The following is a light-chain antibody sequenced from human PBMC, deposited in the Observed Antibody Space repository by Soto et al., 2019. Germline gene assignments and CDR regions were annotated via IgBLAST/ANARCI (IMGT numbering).Light chain of an antibody. CDR2: WAS. J-gene: IGKJ1*01. Sequence: DIVMTQSPDSLAVSLGERATINCKSSQSVLSTSNNERYLAWYQHKPGQPPKLLISWASTRESGVPDRLSGSGSGTDFTLTISSLQAEDVAVYYCQQYYSTPPTFGQGTKVEIK. CDR3: QQYYSTPPT. V-gene: IGKV4-1*01. CDR1: QSVLSTSNNERY.